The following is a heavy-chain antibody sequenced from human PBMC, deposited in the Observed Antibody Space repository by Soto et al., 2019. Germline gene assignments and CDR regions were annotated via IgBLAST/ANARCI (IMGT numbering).Heavy chain of an antibody. D-gene: IGHD2-15*01. CDR3: ARDSCSGGSCYLDY. Sequence: SPTLSLTCTVSGGSISSYYWSWIRQPPGKGLEWIGYIYYSGSTNYNPSLKSRVTISVDTSKNQFSLKLSSVTAADTAVYYCARDSCSGGSCYLDYWGQGTLVTVSS. V-gene: IGHV4-59*01. CDR1: GGSISSYY. J-gene: IGHJ4*02. CDR2: IYYSGST.